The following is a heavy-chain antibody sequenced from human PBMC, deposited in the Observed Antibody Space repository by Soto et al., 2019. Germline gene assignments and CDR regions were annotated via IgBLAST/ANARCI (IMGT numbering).Heavy chain of an antibody. V-gene: IGHV4-39*02. Sequence: PSETLSLTCTVSGGSISSSSYHWGWIRQPPGKGLEWIGSIYYSGSTYYNPSLKSRVTISVDTSKNQFSLKLSSVTAADTAAYYCARDSSSSSGGDYYYYVMDVWGQGTTVTVSS. D-gene: IGHD6-6*01. CDR2: IYYSGST. J-gene: IGHJ6*02. CDR1: GGSISSSSYH. CDR3: ARDSSSSSGGDYYYYVMDV.